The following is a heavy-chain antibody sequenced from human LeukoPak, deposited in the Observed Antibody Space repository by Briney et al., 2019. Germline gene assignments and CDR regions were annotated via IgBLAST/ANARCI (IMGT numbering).Heavy chain of an antibody. Sequence: RGSLRLSCAASGFTFSSYGMSWVRQAPGKGLEWVSAISGSGGSTYYADSVQGRFTISRDTSKNTVDLQMDSLRSEDAAVYYCATFSYAGNAGGSVGYWGQGTLVTVSS. V-gene: IGHV3-23*01. CDR3: ATFSYAGNAGGSVGY. D-gene: IGHD4-23*01. J-gene: IGHJ4*02. CDR2: ISGSGGST. CDR1: GFTFSSYG.